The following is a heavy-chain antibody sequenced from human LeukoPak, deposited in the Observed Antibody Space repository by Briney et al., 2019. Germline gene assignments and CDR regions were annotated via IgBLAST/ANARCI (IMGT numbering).Heavy chain of an antibody. J-gene: IGHJ6*02. Sequence: ASVKVSCKASGYTLTSYGISWVRQAPGQGLEWMGWISAYNGNTNYAQKLEGRVTMTTDTSTSTAYMELRSLRSDDTAVYYCARDVRFLEWLLSTPRYYYYGMDVWGQGTTVTVSS. CDR3: ARDVRFLEWLLSTPRYYYYGMDV. CDR2: ISAYNGNT. CDR1: GYTLTSYG. V-gene: IGHV1-18*01. D-gene: IGHD3-3*01.